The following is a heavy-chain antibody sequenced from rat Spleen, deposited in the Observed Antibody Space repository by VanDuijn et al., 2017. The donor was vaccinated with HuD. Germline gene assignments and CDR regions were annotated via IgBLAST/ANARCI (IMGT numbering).Heavy chain of an antibody. CDR1: GFTFSNYG. V-gene: IGHV5-20*01. J-gene: IGHJ2*01. CDR2: ISYDGGTT. Sequence: EVQLVESGGGSLQPGRSMKLSCAASGFTFSNYGMAWVRQAPKKGLEWVAYISYDGGTTYYRDPVKGRFTISRDNAKSALYLQMDSLRSEDTATYYCTTDSYFDGTYYPGGFDYWGQGVMVTVSS. D-gene: IGHD1-12*02. CDR3: TTDSYFDGTYYPGGFDY.